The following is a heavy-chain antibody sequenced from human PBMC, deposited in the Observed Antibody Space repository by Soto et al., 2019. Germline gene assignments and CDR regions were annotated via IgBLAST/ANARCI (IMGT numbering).Heavy chain of an antibody. D-gene: IGHD6-13*01. V-gene: IGHV3-64D*06. Sequence: GGSLRLSCSASGFTFSSYAMHWVRQAPGKGLEYVSAISSNGGSTYYADSVKGRFTISRDNSKNTLYLQMSSLRAEDTAVYYCARDVIAAAGALNWFDPWGQGTLVSVSS. J-gene: IGHJ5*02. CDR3: ARDVIAAAGALNWFDP. CDR1: GFTFSSYA. CDR2: ISSNGGST.